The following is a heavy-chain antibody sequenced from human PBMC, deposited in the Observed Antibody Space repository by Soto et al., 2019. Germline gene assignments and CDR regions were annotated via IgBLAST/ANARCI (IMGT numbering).Heavy chain of an antibody. CDR1: GLIVDNNY. CDR2: MYSAGNT. CDR3: ARDRRADDYGDDAFDN. Sequence: EVQLVESGGGLVQRGGSLRLSCAASGLIVDNNYMSWVRQAPGKGRGWISVMYSAGNTYYADSVGGRFTISRDSSTNTLFLEMHSLRVEDTAVYYCARDRRADDYGDDAFDNWGQGTLVTVSS. D-gene: IGHD4-17*01. J-gene: IGHJ4*02. V-gene: IGHV3-66*01.